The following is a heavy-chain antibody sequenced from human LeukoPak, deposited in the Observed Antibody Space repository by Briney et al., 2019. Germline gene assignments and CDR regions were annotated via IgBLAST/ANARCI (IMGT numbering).Heavy chain of an antibody. Sequence: GASVKVSCKASGYTFTGYYMHWVRQAPGQGLEWMGWINPNSGGTNYAQKFQGRVTMTRDTSISAAYMELSRLRSDDTAVYYCARDRAPPRYYYDSSGSSTWFDPWGQGTLVTVSS. CDR1: GYTFTGYY. V-gene: IGHV1-2*02. CDR3: ARDRAPPRYYYDSSGSSTWFDP. CDR2: INPNSGGT. D-gene: IGHD3-22*01. J-gene: IGHJ5*02.